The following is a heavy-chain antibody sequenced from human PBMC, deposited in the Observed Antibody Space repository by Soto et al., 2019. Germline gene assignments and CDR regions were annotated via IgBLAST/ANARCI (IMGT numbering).Heavy chain of an antibody. CDR2: ISSNGGST. D-gene: IGHD2-2*01. J-gene: IGHJ4*02. V-gene: IGHV3-64D*06. CDR3: GKHAYQLRLTPFGY. Sequence: GGSLRLSCSASGFTFSSYAMHWVRQAPGKGLEYVSAISSNGGSTYYAASVKGRFAISRDTSKNTLYLHMSSLRSEDTAVYYCGKHAYQLRLTPFGYRGQESMGAVCS. CDR1: GFTFSSYA.